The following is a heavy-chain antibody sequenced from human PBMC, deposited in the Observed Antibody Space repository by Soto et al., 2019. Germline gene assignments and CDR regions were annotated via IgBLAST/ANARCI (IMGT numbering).Heavy chain of an antibody. V-gene: IGHV4-59*01. CDR2: IYYSGST. Sequence: PSETLSLTCTVSGGSISSYYWSWIRQPPGKGLEWIGYIYYSGSTNYNPSLKSRVTISVDTSKNQFSLKLSSVTAADTAVYYCASRLLYGDPVYWGQGTLVTVSS. J-gene: IGHJ4*02. CDR3: ASRLLYGDPVY. D-gene: IGHD4-17*01. CDR1: GGSISSYY.